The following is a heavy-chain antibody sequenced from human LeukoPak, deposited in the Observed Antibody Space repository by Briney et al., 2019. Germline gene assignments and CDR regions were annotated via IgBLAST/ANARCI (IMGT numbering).Heavy chain of an antibody. CDR1: GYTFTSYY. CDR3: ATGANYDILRTYYYYGMDV. V-gene: IGHV1-24*01. CDR2: FDPEDGET. J-gene: IGHJ6*02. D-gene: IGHD3-9*01. Sequence: ASVKVSCKASGYTFTSYYMHWVRQAPGQGLEWMGGFDPEDGETIYAQKFQGRVTMTEDTSTDTAYMELSSLRSEDTAVYYCATGANYDILRTYYYYGMDVWGQGTTVTVSS.